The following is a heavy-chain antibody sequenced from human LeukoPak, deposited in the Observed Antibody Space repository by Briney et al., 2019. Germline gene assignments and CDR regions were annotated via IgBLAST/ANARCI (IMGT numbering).Heavy chain of an antibody. CDR1: GGSISSYL. J-gene: IGHJ5*02. Sequence: PSETLSLTCTVSGGSISSYLWSWIRQPPGKGLAWIGYIYYCGSTNYNPPLKSRVTISVDTSKNQFSLRLSSVSAADTAVYYCASDNGAQFDPWGQGTLVTVSS. V-gene: IGHV4-59*01. CDR3: ASDNGAQFDP. CDR2: IYYCGST.